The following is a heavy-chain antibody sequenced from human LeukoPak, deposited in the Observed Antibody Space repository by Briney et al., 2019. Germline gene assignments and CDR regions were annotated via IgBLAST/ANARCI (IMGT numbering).Heavy chain of an antibody. CDR1: GGSFSGYY. J-gene: IGHJ6*02. CDR3: ARSTMVRGVKKGYGMDV. CDR2: INHSGST. D-gene: IGHD3-10*01. V-gene: IGHV4-34*01. Sequence: SETLPLTCAVYGGSFSGYYWSWIRQPPGKGLEWIGEINHSGSTNYNPSLKSRVTISVDTSKNQFSLKLSSVTAADTAVYYCARSTMVRGVKKGYGMDVWGQGTTVTVSS.